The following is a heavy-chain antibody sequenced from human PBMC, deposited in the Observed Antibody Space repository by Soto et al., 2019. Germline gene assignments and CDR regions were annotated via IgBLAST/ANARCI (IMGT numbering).Heavy chain of an antibody. D-gene: IGHD3-3*01. CDR2: IYYSGST. Sequence: PSETLSLTCTVSGGSISSGAYYWTWIRQHPGKGQEWIGYIYYSGSTDYNPSLKSRVTMSVDTSKNQFSLKLSSVTAADTAVYYCARDLRRITIFGVVKGPYYGMDVWGQGTTVTVSS. J-gene: IGHJ6*02. CDR1: GGSISSGAYY. V-gene: IGHV4-31*03. CDR3: ARDLRRITIFGVVKGPYYGMDV.